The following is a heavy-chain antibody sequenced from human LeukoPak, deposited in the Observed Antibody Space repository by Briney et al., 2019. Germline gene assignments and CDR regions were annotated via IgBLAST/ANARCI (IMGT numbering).Heavy chain of an antibody. J-gene: IGHJ4*02. D-gene: IGHD6-13*01. V-gene: IGHV3-20*04. CDR3: ARDPAGALGAAAGQGGFDY. CDR2: INWNGGST. Sequence: PGGSLRLSCAASGFTFSDYYMSWVRQAPGKGLEWVSGINWNGGSTGYADSVKGRFTISRDNAKNSLYLQMNSLRAEDTALYYCARDPAGALGAAAGQGGFDYWGQGTLVTVSS. CDR1: GFTFSDYY.